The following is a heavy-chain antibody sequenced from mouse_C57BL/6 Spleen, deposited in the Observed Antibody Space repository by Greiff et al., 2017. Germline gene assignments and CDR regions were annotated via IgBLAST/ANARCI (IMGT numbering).Heavy chain of an antibody. V-gene: IGHV1-19*01. Sequence: EVQGVESGPVLVKPGASVKMSCKASGYTFTDYYMNWVKQSHGKSLEWIGVINPYNGGTSYNQKFKGKATLTVDKSSSTAYMELNSLTSEDSAVYYCARGGYDYDGYAMDYWGQGTSVTVSS. CDR2: INPYNGGT. J-gene: IGHJ4*01. CDR1: GYTFTDYY. CDR3: ARGGYDYDGYAMDY. D-gene: IGHD2-4*01.